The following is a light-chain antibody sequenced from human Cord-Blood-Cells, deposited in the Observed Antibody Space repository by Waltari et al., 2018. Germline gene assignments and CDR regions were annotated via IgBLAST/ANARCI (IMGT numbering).Light chain of an antibody. Sequence: SALPPPACVSRSAGQSITIACTATSSDVAGYNNISWYQQHPGKAPKLIIYDVSKRPSGVSNRFSGSKSGNTASLTISGLQAEDEADYYCSLYTSSSTYWVFGGGTKLTVL. CDR3: SLYTSSSTYWV. J-gene: IGLJ3*02. CDR1: SSDVAGYNN. CDR2: DVS. V-gene: IGLV2-14*01.